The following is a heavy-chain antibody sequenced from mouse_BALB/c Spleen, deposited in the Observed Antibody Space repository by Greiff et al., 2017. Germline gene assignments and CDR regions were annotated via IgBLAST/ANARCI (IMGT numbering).Heavy chain of an antibody. J-gene: IGHJ3*01. V-gene: IGHV5-6-5*01. CDR1: GFTFSSYA. D-gene: IGHD2-2*01. CDR3: AREYGYDEGAWFAY. CDR2: ISSGGST. Sequence: EVKVEESGGGLVKPGGSLKLSCAASGFTFSSYAMSWVRQTPEKRLEWVASISSGGSTYYPDSVKGRFTISRDNARNILYLQMSSLRSEDTAMYYCAREYGYDEGAWFAYWGQGTLVTVSA.